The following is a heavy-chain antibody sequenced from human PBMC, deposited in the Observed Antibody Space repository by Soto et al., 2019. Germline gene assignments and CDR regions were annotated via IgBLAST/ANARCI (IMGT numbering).Heavy chain of an antibody. D-gene: IGHD3-22*01. CDR3: ARLYYDSSGYYYLGYFDY. Sequence: PSETLSLTCAVYGGSFANYYWGWIRQPPGKGLEWIGSLYYSGSTFYNPSLKSRVTISVDTSKNQFSLRVNSVTAADTAVYYCARLYYDSSGYYYLGYFDYWGQGTLVTVSS. CDR2: LYYSGST. CDR1: GGSFANYY. J-gene: IGHJ4*02. V-gene: IGHV4-39*01.